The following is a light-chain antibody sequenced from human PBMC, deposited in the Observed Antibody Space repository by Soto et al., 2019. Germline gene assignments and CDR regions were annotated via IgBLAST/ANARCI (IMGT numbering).Light chain of an antibody. V-gene: IGKV1-39*01. CDR3: QQSYSTPIT. CDR2: AAS. J-gene: IGKJ5*01. Sequence: EIQSTQSPASLSASLGYAFTITFRASQSISSYLNWYQQKPGKAPKLLIYAASSLQSGVPSRFSGSGSGTDFTLTISSLQPEDFATYYCQQSYSTPITFGQGTRLEIK. CDR1: QSISSY.